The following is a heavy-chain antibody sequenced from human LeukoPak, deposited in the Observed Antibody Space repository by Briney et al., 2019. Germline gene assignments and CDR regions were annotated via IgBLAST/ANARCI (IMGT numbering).Heavy chain of an antibody. D-gene: IGHD6-13*01. Sequence: SETLSLTCTGSGYSISSGYFWGWIRQPPGKGLEWIGTIYHSGTTYYNPSLKSRVTISVDTSKNQFSLKLTSVTAADTAVYYXXXGYSSSWYFNWFDPWGQGTLVTVSS. CDR3: XXGYSSSWYFNWFDP. J-gene: IGHJ5*02. CDR1: GYSISSGYF. CDR2: IYHSGTT. V-gene: IGHV4-38-2*02.